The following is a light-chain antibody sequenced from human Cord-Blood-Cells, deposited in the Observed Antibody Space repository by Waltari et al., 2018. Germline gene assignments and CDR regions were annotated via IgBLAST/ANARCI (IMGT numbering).Light chain of an antibody. CDR2: AAS. CDR1: QSISSY. Sequence: DIQMTQSPSSLSASVGDRVTITCRASQSISSYLNWYQQKPGKAPKLLIYAASSSQSGVPSRFSGSGSGTDFTLTISNLQPEDFATYYCQQSYSTPPTFGQGTKVEIK. J-gene: IGKJ1*01. CDR3: QQSYSTPPT. V-gene: IGKV1-39*01.